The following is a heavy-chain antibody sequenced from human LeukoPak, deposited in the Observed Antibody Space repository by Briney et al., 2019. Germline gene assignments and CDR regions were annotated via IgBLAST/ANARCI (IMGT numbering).Heavy chain of an antibody. V-gene: IGHV4-39*01. J-gene: IGHJ3*02. CDR3: ARRPVALHAFDI. D-gene: IGHD2-21*01. CDR1: GGSITSSGYY. CDR2: LYYSGTM. Sequence: PSETLSLTCTVSGGSITSSGYYWVWIRQSPGKELVWIGSLYYSGTMHYNPSLKSRVTISVDTSKNQFSLTLRSVTDADTAVFYCARRPVALHAFDIWGQGTMVTVSS.